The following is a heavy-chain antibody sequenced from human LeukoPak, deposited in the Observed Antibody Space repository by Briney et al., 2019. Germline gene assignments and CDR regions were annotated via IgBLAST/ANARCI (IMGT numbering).Heavy chain of an antibody. D-gene: IGHD3-3*01. V-gene: IGHV3-23*01. J-gene: IGHJ3*02. Sequence: GGSLRLSCAASGFTFSSYAMSWVRRAPGKGLEWVSAISGSGGSTYYPDSVKGRFTISRDNSKNTLYLQMNSLRAEDTAVYCCAKGGFLEWLYEAFDIWGQGTMVTVSS. CDR3: AKGGFLEWLYEAFDI. CDR2: ISGSGGST. CDR1: GFTFSSYA.